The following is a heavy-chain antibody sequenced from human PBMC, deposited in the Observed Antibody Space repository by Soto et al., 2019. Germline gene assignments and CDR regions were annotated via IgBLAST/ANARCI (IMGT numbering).Heavy chain of an antibody. Sequence: EVQLLESGGGLVQPGGSLRLSCAASGFTFSSYAMSWVRQAPGKGLEWVSAISGSGGSTYYADSVKGRFTISRDNSKNALDLQMNSLRAEDTAVYYCAKKEDFGGVIPGIDYWGQGTLVTVS. V-gene: IGHV3-23*01. D-gene: IGHD3-16*02. CDR3: AKKEDFGGVIPGIDY. CDR2: ISGSGGST. J-gene: IGHJ4*02. CDR1: GFTFSSYA.